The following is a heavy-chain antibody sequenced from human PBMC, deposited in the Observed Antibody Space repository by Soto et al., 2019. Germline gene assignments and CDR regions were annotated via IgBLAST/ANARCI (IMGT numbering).Heavy chain of an antibody. CDR3: AKDGCGANSDSYCDY. CDR1: GFTFSSSA. J-gene: IGHJ4*02. D-gene: IGHD2-21*02. Sequence: EVQLLDSGGGLVQPGGSLRLSCAASGFTFSSSAMSWVRQAPGKGLEWVSSISASGSTYYADSVKGRFTISRDNSKNTLYVQMNSRRAEDRAVYYCAKDGCGANSDSYCDYWGQGTLVTVSS. CDR2: ISASGST. V-gene: IGHV3-23*01.